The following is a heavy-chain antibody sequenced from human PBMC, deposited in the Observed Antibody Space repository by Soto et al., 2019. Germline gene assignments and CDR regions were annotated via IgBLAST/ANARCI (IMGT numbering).Heavy chain of an antibody. J-gene: IGHJ4*02. D-gene: IGHD3-10*01. Sequence: EVQLLESGGGLVQPGGSLRLSCAASGFTFSSYSMNWVRQAPGKGLEWVASVGGGGDNTFYADSVKGRFTISRDDSQKTQYQQMNRLRDEDTAVYCCAKRDSGSGRSPPLINYWGQGTLVTVSS. CDR2: VGGGGDNT. V-gene: IGHV3-23*01. CDR1: GFTFSSYS. CDR3: AKRDSGSGRSPPLINY.